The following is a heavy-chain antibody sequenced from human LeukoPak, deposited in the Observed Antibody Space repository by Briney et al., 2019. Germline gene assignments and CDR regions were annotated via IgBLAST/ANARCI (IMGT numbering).Heavy chain of an antibody. CDR3: ARDHNYAFDN. J-gene: IGHJ4*02. CDR2: IYSGGST. Sequence: PGGSLRLSCAASGFTVSSNYMSWVRQAPGKGLEWVSVIYSGGSTYYADSVKGRFTISADKTKNSLYVQMNSLRVEDTAVYYCARDHNYAFDNWGQGTLVSVAS. D-gene: IGHD1-1*01. CDR1: GFTVSSNY. V-gene: IGHV3-53*01.